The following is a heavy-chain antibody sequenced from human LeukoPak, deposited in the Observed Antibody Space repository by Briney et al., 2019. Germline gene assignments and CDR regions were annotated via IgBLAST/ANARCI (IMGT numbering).Heavy chain of an antibody. CDR1: GGSFSGYY. CDR3: ARFPDMWYFDWLGFDY. Sequence: PSETLSLTCAVYGGSFSGYYWSWIRQPPGKGLEWIGEINHSGSTNNNPSLKSRVTISVDTSKNQFSLKLSSVTAADTAVYYCARFPDMWYFDWLGFDYWGQGTLVTVSS. V-gene: IGHV4-34*01. D-gene: IGHD3-9*01. CDR2: INHSGST. J-gene: IGHJ4*02.